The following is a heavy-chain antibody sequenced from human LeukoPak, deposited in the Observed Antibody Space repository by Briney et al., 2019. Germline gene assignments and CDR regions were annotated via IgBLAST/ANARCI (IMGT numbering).Heavy chain of an antibody. CDR1: GYTFTGYY. CDR3: ARVYMTTVTTVFDP. CDR2: INPNSGGT. J-gene: IGHJ5*02. D-gene: IGHD4-17*01. Sequence: ASVKVPCKASGYTFTGYYMHWVRQAPGQGLEWMGWINPNSGGTNYAQKFQGRVTMTRDTSISTAYMELSRLRSDDTAVYYCARVYMTTVTTVFDPWGQGTLVTVSS. V-gene: IGHV1-2*02.